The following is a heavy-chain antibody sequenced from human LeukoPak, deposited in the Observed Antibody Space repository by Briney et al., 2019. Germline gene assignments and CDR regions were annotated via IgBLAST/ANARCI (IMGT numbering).Heavy chain of an antibody. CDR2: IIPILGIT. CDR3: ATWCYVE. J-gene: IGHJ1*01. CDR1: GGTFISYA. Sequence: SVNVSCKASGGTFISYAISWVRQAPGQGLEWMGRIIPILGITNYAQKFQGRVTITADKSTSTAYMELSSLRSEDTAVYYCATWCYVEWGQGTLVTVSS. D-gene: IGHD4/OR15-4a*01. V-gene: IGHV1-69*04.